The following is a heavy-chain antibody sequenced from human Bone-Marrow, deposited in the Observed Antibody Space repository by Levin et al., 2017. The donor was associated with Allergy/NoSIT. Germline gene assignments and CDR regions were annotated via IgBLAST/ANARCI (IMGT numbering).Heavy chain of an antibody. J-gene: IGHJ4*02. CDR2: IYYMGRP. D-gene: IGHD3-22*01. V-gene: IGHV4-59*01. CDR1: GGSIHGYY. Sequence: SQTLSLTCSVSGGSIHGYYWSWLRQPPGKGLEWIGNIYYMGRPNYNPSLKSRVTISVDTSKNQFSLRLSSVTADDTAMYFCARGDYLDSISYYEDSWGQGTLVTVSS. CDR3: ARGDYLDSISYYEDS.